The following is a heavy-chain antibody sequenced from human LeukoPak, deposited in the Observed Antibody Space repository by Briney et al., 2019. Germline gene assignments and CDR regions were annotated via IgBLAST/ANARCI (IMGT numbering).Heavy chain of an antibody. CDR2: IYYSGST. V-gene: IGHV4-39*01. J-gene: IGHJ4*02. CDR3: AGWYYGSGSLSYYFDY. Sequence: PSETLSLTCTVSGGSISSSSYYWGWIRQPPGKGLEWIGSIYYSGSTYYNPSLKSRVTISVYTSNNQFSLKLSSVTAADTAVYYCAGWYYGSGSLSYYFDYWGQGTLVTVSS. D-gene: IGHD3-10*01. CDR1: GGSISSSSYY.